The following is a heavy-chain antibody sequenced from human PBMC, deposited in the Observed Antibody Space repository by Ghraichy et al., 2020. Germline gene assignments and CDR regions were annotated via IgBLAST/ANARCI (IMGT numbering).Heavy chain of an antibody. J-gene: IGHJ4*02. Sequence: GGSLRLSCEASGFTFSVYWMSWVRQAPGKGLEWVASIKEDGGEKKYVDSVKGRFTISRDNAKNSLYLQMNSLRAEDTAVYYCARATNWARDYWGQGTLVTVSS. CDR2: IKEDGGEK. V-gene: IGHV3-7*01. CDR3: ARATNWARDY. CDR1: GFTFSVYW. D-gene: IGHD7-27*01.